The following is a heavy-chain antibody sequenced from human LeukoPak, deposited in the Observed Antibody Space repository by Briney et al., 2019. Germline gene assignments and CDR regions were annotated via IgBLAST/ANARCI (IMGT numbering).Heavy chain of an antibody. CDR1: GFTFSSYS. J-gene: IGHJ4*02. CDR2: ISSSSSTI. V-gene: IGHV3-48*01. D-gene: IGHD6-13*01. CDR3: AKDRGRQQLVRSPHDY. Sequence: QPGGSLRLSCAASGFTFSSYSMNWVRQAPGKGLEWVSYISSSSSTIYYADSVKGRFTISRDNSKNTLYLQMNSLRAEDTAVYYCAKDRGRQQLVRSPHDYWGQGTLVTVSS.